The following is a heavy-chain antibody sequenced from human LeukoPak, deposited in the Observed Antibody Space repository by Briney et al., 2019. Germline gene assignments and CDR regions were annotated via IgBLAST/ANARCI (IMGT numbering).Heavy chain of an antibody. Sequence: SETLSLTCAVYGGAFSGYYWRWMRQPPGKGLEWIGEINHSGSTNYNPYLNSRVTISVDTSKNQFSLKLSSVTGADTAVYYCARSHRNWFDPWGQGTLVTVSS. CDR2: INHSGST. CDR1: GGAFSGYY. CDR3: ARSHRNWFDP. V-gene: IGHV4-34*01. J-gene: IGHJ5*02.